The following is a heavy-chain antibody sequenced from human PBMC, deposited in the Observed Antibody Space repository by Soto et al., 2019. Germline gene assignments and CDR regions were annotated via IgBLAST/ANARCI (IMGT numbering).Heavy chain of an antibody. V-gene: IGHV3-23*01. D-gene: IGHD3-9*01. J-gene: IGHJ4*02. CDR1: GFTFSSYA. CDR3: AKDFGHYDILTGFPTFGY. CDR2: VSRSGGKT. Sequence: GGSLRLSCAASGFTFSSYAMSWVRQAPGEGLEWVSAVSRSGGKTYYADSVKGRFTISRDNSKITLYLQMNGLRAEDTAVYYCAKDFGHYDILTGFPTFGYWGQGALVTVSS.